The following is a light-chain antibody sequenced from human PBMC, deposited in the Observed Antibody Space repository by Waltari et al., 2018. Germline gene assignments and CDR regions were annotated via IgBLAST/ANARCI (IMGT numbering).Light chain of an antibody. CDR1: STNVGGYNL. Sequence: QSALTQPASVSGSPGQAITISCTGTSTNVGGYNLVSWYRQYPGKAPEVMIFGVSERPSGISNRVSGSRSGNTATLTISGLQAEDEADYYCLSYSGRSDYVCGTGTRV. J-gene: IGLJ1*01. CDR2: GVS. CDR3: LSYSGRSDYV. V-gene: IGLV2-23*02.